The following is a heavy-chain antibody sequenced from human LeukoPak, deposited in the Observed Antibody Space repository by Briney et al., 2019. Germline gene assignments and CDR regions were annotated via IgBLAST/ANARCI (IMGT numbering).Heavy chain of an antibody. CDR3: ARDRPLGYCSSTSCYYYYYMDV. Sequence: ASVKVSCKASGYTFTGYYMHWVRQAPGQGLEWMEGITPTGGATNYAQKFQGRVTMTRDTSISTAYMELSRLRSDDTAVYYCARDRPLGYCSSTSCYYYYYMDVWGKGTTVTVSS. CDR1: GYTFTGYY. D-gene: IGHD2-2*01. J-gene: IGHJ6*03. V-gene: IGHV1-2*02. CDR2: ITPTGGAT.